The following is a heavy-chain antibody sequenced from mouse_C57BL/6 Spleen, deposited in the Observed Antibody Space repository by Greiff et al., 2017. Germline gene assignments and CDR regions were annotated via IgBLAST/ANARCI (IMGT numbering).Heavy chain of an antibody. V-gene: IGHV1-63*01. CDR1: GYTFTNYW. D-gene: IGHD1-1*01. J-gene: IGHJ2*01. Sequence: VQLQESGAELVRPGTSVKMSCKASGYTFTNYWIGWAKQRPGHGLEWIGDIYPGGGYTNYNEKFKGKATLTADKSSSTAYMQFSSLTSEDSAIYYCARGYYGSSQYYFDYWGQGTTLTVSS. CDR3: ARGYYGSSQYYFDY. CDR2: IYPGGGYT.